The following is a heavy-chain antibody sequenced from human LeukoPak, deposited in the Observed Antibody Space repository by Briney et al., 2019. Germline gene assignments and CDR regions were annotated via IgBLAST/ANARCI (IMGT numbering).Heavy chain of an antibody. D-gene: IGHD3-9*01. Sequence: ASVKLSCKASGYTFTGYYVHWVRQAPGQGLEWMGWINPSSGGTNYAQKFQGRVTMTRDTSISTAYMDLYRLTSDDTAVYYCARSVLTAYLTNDYWGQGTLVTVSS. CDR2: INPSSGGT. CDR3: ARSVLTAYLTNDY. CDR1: GYTFTGYY. V-gene: IGHV1-2*02. J-gene: IGHJ4*02.